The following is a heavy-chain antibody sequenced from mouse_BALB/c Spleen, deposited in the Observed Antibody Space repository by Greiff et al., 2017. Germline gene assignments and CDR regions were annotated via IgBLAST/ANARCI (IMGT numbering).Heavy chain of an antibody. CDR1: GYSFTDYI. Sequence: EVKLQQTGPELVKPGASVKISCKASGYSFTDYIMLWVKQSHGKSLEWIGNINPYYGSTSYNLKFKGKATLTVDKSSSTAYMQLNSLTSEDSAVYYCARRYYAMDYWGQGTSVTVSS. CDR3: ARRYYAMDY. V-gene: IGHV1-39*01. J-gene: IGHJ4*01. CDR2: INPYYGST.